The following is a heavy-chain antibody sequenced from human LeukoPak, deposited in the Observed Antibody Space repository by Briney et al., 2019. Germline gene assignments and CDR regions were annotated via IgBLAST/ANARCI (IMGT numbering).Heavy chain of an antibody. CDR2: IDQDGSAE. CDR3: ARADSYGSILDY. J-gene: IGHJ4*02. Sequence: GGSLRLSCAASGFTFSNYWMSWVRQSPGRRLEWVANIDQDGSAEYYVDSVGGRFTVSRDNAKNSLYLQIDSLRAEDTAVYYCARADSYGSILDYWGRGTLVTVSS. V-gene: IGHV3-7*04. CDR1: GFTFSNYW. D-gene: IGHD5-18*01.